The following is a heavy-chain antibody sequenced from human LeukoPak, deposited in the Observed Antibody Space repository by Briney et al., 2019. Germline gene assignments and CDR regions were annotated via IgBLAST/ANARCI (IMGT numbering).Heavy chain of an antibody. CDR3: ARRIVGPSSGGDY. J-gene: IGHJ4*02. CDR1: GFTVTTNF. CDR2: IYSGGTI. Sequence: GGSLRLSCAASGFTVTTNFMSWVRQAPGKGLEWVSVIYSGGTIYYADSVKGRFTMSRDISKNSLYLQMNSLRVEDTAVYYCARRIVGPSSGGDYWGQGTPVTVSS. V-gene: IGHV3-53*01. D-gene: IGHD1-26*01.